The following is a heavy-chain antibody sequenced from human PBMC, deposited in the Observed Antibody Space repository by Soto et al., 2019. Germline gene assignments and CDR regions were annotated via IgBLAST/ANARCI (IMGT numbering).Heavy chain of an antibody. J-gene: IGHJ5*02. CDR3: ARALYYGSGSYYRIRAWFDP. CDR2: IYYSWST. D-gene: IGHD3-10*01. Sequence: QVQLQESGPGLVKPSETLSLTCTVSGGSISSYYWSWIRQPPGKGLEWIGYIYYSWSTNYNPSLKSRVTISVDTSKNQFSLKLSSVTAADTAVYYCARALYYGSGSYYRIRAWFDPWGQGTLVTVSS. CDR1: GGSISSYY. V-gene: IGHV4-59*01.